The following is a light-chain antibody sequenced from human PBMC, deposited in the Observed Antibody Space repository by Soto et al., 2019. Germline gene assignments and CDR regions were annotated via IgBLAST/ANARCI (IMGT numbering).Light chain of an antibody. J-gene: IGKJ4*01. V-gene: IGKV1-5*01. CDR3: QQYNSFSS. Sequence: DIQMTQTPSTLSASVGDRVTITCRASQSISTWLAWYQQKPGKAPQLLISGASGLQAGVPSRFSGSASGTDFTLTISSLQPDDFATYYCQQYNSFSSFGVVTKVDIK. CDR2: GAS. CDR1: QSISTW.